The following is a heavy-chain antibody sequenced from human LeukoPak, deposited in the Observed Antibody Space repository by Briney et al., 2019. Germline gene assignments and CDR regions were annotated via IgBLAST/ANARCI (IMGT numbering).Heavy chain of an antibody. Sequence: PSETLSLTCAVYGGSFSGYYWSWIRQPPGKGLEWIGETNHSGSTNYNPSLKSRVTISVDTSKNQFSLKLSSVTAADTAVYYCARGNYSDWFDPWGQGTLVTVSS. V-gene: IGHV4-34*01. J-gene: IGHJ5*02. CDR1: GGSFSGYY. CDR2: TNHSGST. CDR3: ARGNYSDWFDP. D-gene: IGHD5-24*01.